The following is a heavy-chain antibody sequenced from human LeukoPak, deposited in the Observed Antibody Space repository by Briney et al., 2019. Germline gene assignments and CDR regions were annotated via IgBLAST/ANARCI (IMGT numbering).Heavy chain of an antibody. CDR2: INHSGST. V-gene: IGHV4-34*01. CDR1: GGSFSGYY. D-gene: IGHD2-2*01. J-gene: IGHJ5*02. CDR3: ARGAVVVPAARAAGFDP. Sequence: SETLSLTCAVYGGSFSGYYWSWIRQPPGKGLEWMGEINHSGSTNYNPSLKSRVTISVDTSNNQFSLKLSSVTAADTAVYYCARGAVVVPAARAAGFDPWGQGTLVTVSS.